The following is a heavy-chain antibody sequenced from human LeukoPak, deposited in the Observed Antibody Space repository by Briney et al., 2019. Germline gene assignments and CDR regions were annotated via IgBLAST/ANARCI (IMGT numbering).Heavy chain of an antibody. CDR3: AKDPRVGYYDSSGYLDC. J-gene: IGHJ4*02. CDR2: ISSDGSST. Sequence: PGGSLRLSCVASGFTFSRYWIHWVRQAPGKGLVWVSSISSDGSSTSYADSVKGRFTISRDNAKNTLSLQMNSLRAEDTAVYYCAKDPRVGYYDSSGYLDCWGQGTLVTVSS. V-gene: IGHV3-74*01. D-gene: IGHD3-22*01. CDR1: GFTFSRYW.